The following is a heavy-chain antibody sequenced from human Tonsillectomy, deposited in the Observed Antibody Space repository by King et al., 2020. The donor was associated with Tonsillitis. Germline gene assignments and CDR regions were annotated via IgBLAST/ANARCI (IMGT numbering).Heavy chain of an antibody. D-gene: IGHD3-3*01. CDR1: GYSISSGYY. V-gene: IGHV4-38-2*01. CDR3: ARAPGIME. J-gene: IGHJ4*02. CDR2: IYPSGST. Sequence: QLQESGPGLVKPSETLSLTCAVSGYSISSGYYWGWIRQPPGKGLEWIGSIYPSGSTYYNPSLKSRVTISVDTSKNQFSLKLSSVTAADPAVYYCARAPGIMEWGQGTLVTVSS.